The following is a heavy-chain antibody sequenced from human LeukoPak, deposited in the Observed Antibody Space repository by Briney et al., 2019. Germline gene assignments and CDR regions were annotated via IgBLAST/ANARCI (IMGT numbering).Heavy chain of an antibody. V-gene: IGHV1-2*02. CDR3: ARTSYYDSSGLGNY. CDR1: GYTFTGHY. Sequence: ASVKVSCKASGYTFTGHYMHWVRQAPGQGLEWMGWINPNSGGTNYAQKFQGRVTMTRDTSISTAYMELSRLRSDDTAVYYCARTSYYDSSGLGNYWGQGTLVTVSS. D-gene: IGHD3-22*01. J-gene: IGHJ4*02. CDR2: INPNSGGT.